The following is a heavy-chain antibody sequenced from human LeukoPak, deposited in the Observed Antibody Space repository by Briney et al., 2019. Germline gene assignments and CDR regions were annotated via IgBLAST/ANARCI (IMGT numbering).Heavy chain of an antibody. CDR2: ISAYNGNT. V-gene: IGHV1-18*01. D-gene: IGHD3-10*01. Sequence: ASVKVSCKASGYTFTSYGISWVRQAPGQGLEWMGWISAYNGNTNYAQKLQGRVTMTTDTSTSTAYMELGSLRSDDTAVYYCARDGDYYGSGSYYYGFDYWGQGTLVTVSS. CDR3: ARDGDYYGSGSYYYGFDY. CDR1: GYTFTSYG. J-gene: IGHJ4*02.